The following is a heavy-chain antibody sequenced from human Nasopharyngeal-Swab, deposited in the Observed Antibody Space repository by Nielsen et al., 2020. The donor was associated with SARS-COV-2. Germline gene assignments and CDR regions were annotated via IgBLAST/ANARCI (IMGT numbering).Heavy chain of an antibody. CDR2: IYYSGKA. J-gene: IGHJ6*02. CDR3: ARQQATRVYYGLDV. Sequence: GSLRLSCTVSGGSISHTNYYWGWIRQPPGKGLEYIGTIYYSGKAYYNPSLKSRVTISVDTSKDQFSLKLTSVTAADTAVYYCARQQATRVYYGLDVWGQGTTVSVSS. V-gene: IGHV4-39*01. CDR1: GGSISHTNYY. D-gene: IGHD2-2*01.